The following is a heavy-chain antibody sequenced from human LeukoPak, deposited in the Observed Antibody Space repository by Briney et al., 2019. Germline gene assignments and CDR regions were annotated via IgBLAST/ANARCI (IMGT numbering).Heavy chain of an antibody. V-gene: IGHV3-23*01. CDR2: ISGSGDNT. Sequence: GGSLILSCAASGFTFSYYSINWVRQAPGKGLEWVSDISGSGDNTYYADSVRGRFTISRDNSKNTLSLQMNTLRAEDTAVYYCAKASVGHWFDPWGQGTLVTVSS. CDR3: AKASVGHWFDP. D-gene: IGHD2-2*01. J-gene: IGHJ5*02. CDR1: GFTFSYYS.